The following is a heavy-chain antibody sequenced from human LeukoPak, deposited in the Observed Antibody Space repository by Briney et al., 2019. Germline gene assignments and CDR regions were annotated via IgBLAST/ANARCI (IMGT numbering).Heavy chain of an antibody. CDR3: ARVSTVARLFDY. D-gene: IGHD4-23*01. CDR2: INHSGST. CDR1: GGSFSGYY. V-gene: IGHV4-34*01. Sequence: SETLSLTCAVYGGSFSGYYWSWIRQPPGKGLEWIGEINHSGSTNYNPSLKSRVTISVDTSKNQFSLKLSSVTAADTAVYYCARVSTVARLFDYWGQGTLVTVSS. J-gene: IGHJ4*02.